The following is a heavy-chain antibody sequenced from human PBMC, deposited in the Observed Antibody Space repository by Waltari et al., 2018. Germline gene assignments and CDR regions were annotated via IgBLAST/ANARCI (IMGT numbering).Heavy chain of an antibody. D-gene: IGHD5-12*01. J-gene: IGHJ4*02. V-gene: IGHV3-23*01. CDR2: ISGSGGST. Sequence: EVQLLEYGGGLVQPGGSLRLSCAGSAFTFSNYAMSWVRQAPGKGLEWVSAISGSGGSTYYAGSVKGRFTISRDNSQNTLYLQMNSLKAEDTAIYYCAKDVDIGRPDYWGQGTLVTVSS. CDR3: AKDVDIGRPDY. CDR1: AFTFSNYA.